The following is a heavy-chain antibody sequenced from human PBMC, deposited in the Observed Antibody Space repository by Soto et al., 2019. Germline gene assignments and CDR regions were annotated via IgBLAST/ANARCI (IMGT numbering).Heavy chain of an antibody. D-gene: IGHD2-15*01. CDR3: ARQGYCSGGSCSSYYYYYYMDV. CDR1: GGSFSGYY. CDR2: INHSGST. Sequence: PSETLSLTCAVYGGSFSGYYWIWIRQPPGKGLEWIGEINHSGSTNYNPSLKSRVTISVDTSKNQFSLKLSSVTAADTAVYYCARQGYCSGGSCSSYYYYYYMDVWGKGTTVTVSS. V-gene: IGHV4-34*01. J-gene: IGHJ6*03.